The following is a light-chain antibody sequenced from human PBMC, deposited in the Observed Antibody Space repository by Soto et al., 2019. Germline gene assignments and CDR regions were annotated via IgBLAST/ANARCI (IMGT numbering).Light chain of an antibody. J-gene: IGKJ4*01. CDR1: QSVSSSY. V-gene: IGKV3-20*01. CDR3: QQYGSSPST. CDR2: GAS. Sequence: EIVLTQSPGTLSLSPGERATLSCRASQSVSSSYLAWYQQKPGQAPRLLIYGASSRATGIPDRFSGSGSGKDFTPTISRLEAEDFAVDYCQQYGSSPSTFGGGTKVEIK.